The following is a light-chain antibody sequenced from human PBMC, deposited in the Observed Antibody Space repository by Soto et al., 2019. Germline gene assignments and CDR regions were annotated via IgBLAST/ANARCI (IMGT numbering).Light chain of an antibody. CDR2: DAS. Sequence: DIQMTQSPSTLSASVGDRDTITCRASQSIGTCLAWYQQKTGKAPKFLIYDASSLKSGVPSRFSGSGYGTKFNLTISSLQTDDFATYYCQQYNSYPITFGQGTRLEIK. V-gene: IGKV1-5*01. CDR3: QQYNSYPIT. J-gene: IGKJ5*01. CDR1: QSIGTC.